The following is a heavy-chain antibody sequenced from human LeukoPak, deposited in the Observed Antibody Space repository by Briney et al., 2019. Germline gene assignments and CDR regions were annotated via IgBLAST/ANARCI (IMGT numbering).Heavy chain of an antibody. CDR3: ARDSSDVEMATITSLPDY. D-gene: IGHD5-24*01. Sequence: PGGSLRLSCAASGFTFSSYGMHWVRQAPGKGLEWVAVIWYDGSNKYYADSVKGRLTISRDNSKNTLYLQMNSLRAEDTAVYYCARDSSDVEMATITSLPDYWGQGTLVTVSS. CDR1: GFTFSSYG. V-gene: IGHV3-33*01. CDR2: IWYDGSNK. J-gene: IGHJ4*02.